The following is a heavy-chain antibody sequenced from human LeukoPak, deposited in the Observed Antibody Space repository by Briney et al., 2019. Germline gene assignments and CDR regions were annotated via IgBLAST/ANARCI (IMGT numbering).Heavy chain of an antibody. Sequence: PGGSLRLSCAASGFTLSSYWMSWVRQAPGKGLEWVANIRQDGSQKYYVDSVKGRFTISRDNAKNSLYLQMNSQRAEDTAVYYCARDLAWGQGTLVTVSS. J-gene: IGHJ4*02. D-gene: IGHD3-16*01. CDR3: ARDLA. CDR1: GFTLSSYW. V-gene: IGHV3-7*01. CDR2: IRQDGSQK.